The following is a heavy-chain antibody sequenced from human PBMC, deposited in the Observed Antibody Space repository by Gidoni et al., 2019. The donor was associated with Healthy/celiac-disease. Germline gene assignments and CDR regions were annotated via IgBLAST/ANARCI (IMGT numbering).Heavy chain of an antibody. J-gene: IGHJ6*02. D-gene: IGHD4-17*01. CDR3: TRYPHGDYYYYFGMDV. CDR1: GFTFSNAW. V-gene: IGHV3-15*01. CDR2: IKCKTDGGTT. Sequence: EVQLVESGGGLVKPGAALRLSCAASGFTFSNAWMSWVRQAPWKGLEWVVRIKCKTDGGTTGYAAPVKVRFTISRAVSTNPLYLQMNSLKTEDTAVYYCTRYPHGDYYYYFGMDVWGQGTTVTVSS.